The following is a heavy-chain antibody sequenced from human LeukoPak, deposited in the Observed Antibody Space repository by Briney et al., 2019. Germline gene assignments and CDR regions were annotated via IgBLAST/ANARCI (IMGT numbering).Heavy chain of an antibody. CDR3: AKDGVNFWSGYLDY. CDR1: GGSISSSSYY. CDR2: ISGSGGSA. V-gene: IGHV3-23*01. D-gene: IGHD3-3*01. Sequence: ETLSLTCTVSGGSISSSSYYWGWIRQPPGKGLEWVSAISGSGGSAYYADSVKGRFTISRDNSKNTLYLQMNSLRAEDTAVYYCAKDGVNFWSGYLDYWGQGTLVTVSS. J-gene: IGHJ4*02.